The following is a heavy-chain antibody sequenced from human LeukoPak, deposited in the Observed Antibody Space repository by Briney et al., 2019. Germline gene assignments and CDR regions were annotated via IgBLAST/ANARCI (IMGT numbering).Heavy chain of an antibody. CDR2: ISRFGGST. V-gene: IGHV3-64D*06. D-gene: IGHD5-12*01. CDR1: GFTFSSYA. Sequence: PGLSLRLSCSASGFTFSSYALHWVRRAPGKGLEFVSAISRFGGSTYYADSVKGRFTISRDNSKNTLYLQMSSLRAEDTAVYYCVKVSGGSGYDLSYYFDYWGQGTLVTVSS. J-gene: IGHJ4*02. CDR3: VKVSGGSGYDLSYYFDY.